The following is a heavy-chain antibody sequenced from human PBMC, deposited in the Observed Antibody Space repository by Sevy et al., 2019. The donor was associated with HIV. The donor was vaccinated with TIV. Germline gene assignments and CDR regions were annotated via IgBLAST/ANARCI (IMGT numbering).Heavy chain of an antibody. CDR2: ISSTSNYI. V-gene: IGHV3-21*01. CDR3: ARDGVSTDRGMDV. J-gene: IGHJ6*02. CDR1: GFTFSSYS. Sequence: GGSLRLSCAASGFTFSSYSMNWVRQAPGKGLEWVSSISSTSNYIYYGDSVKGRYTISRDNAKNSLHLKMNSLRAEDTAVYYCARDGVSTDRGMDVWGQGTTVTVSS. D-gene: IGHD4-4*01.